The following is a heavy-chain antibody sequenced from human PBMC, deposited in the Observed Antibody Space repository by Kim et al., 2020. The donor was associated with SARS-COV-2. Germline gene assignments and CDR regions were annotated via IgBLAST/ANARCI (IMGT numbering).Heavy chain of an antibody. CDR2: TYYSGSS. CDR3: XRHRSSSWDLDAFDL. J-gene: IGHJ3*01. V-gene: IGHV4-59*08. D-gene: IGHD6-13*01. CDR1: GGSIRSYY. Sequence: SETLSLTCTVSGGSIRSYYWSWIRQPPGKGLEWIGYTYYSGSSNYNPSLKSRXTISIDTSKNQFSLKLSSVTAADTAXYNCXRHRSSSWDLDAFDLWGQG.